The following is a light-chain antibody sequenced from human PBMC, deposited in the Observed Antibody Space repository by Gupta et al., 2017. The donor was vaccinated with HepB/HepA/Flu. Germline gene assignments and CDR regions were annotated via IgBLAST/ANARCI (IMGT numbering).Light chain of an antibody. CDR1: STAVGNYNY. CDR2: DVI. J-gene: IGLJ1*01. CDR3: CSYAGTYTYV. V-gene: IGLV2-11*01. Sequence: QSALTQPRTVSGSPGQSVTISCTVTSTAVGNYNYVLWYQQHPGKAPKLMIYDVIKRPSGVPDRFSGSKSGNTASLTISGLQAEDEADYYCCSYAGTYTYVFGNGTKVTVL.